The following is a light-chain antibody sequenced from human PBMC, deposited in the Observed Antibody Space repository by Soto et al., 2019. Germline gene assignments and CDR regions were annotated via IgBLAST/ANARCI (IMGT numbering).Light chain of an antibody. V-gene: IGKV1-5*03. CDR3: QQYDSYPLT. J-gene: IGKJ4*01. Sequence: DIQMTQSPSTLSASVGDRVTITYRASQSISSWLAWYQQKPGKAPNLLIYKASSLESGVPSRFSGSGSGTEFTLTVSSLQPDDFATYYCQQYDSYPLTFGGGTKV. CDR1: QSISSW. CDR2: KAS.